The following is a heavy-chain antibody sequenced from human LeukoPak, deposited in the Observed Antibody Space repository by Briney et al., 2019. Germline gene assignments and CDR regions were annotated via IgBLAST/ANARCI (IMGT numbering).Heavy chain of an antibody. CDR3: AKATGTLAN. CDR2: ITWNGGNI. J-gene: IGHJ4*02. D-gene: IGHD1-1*01. V-gene: IGHV3-20*04. CDR1: GFTFDDYG. Sequence: PGGSLRLSCEASGFTFDDYGTSWVRQAPGKGLEWVSGITWNGGNIGYADSVKGRFTISRDNSKNTLYLQMNSLTAEDTAIYYCAKATGTLANWDQGTLVTVSS.